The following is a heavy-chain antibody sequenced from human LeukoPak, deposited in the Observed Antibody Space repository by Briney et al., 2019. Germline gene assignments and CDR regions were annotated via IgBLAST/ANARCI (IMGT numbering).Heavy chain of an antibody. J-gene: IGHJ4*02. V-gene: IGHV1-69*05. CDR1: GGTFSSYA. CDR2: IIPIFGTA. D-gene: IGHD6-6*01. CDR3: ARDASIAAYGGFDY. Sequence: SVKVSCKASGGTFSSYAISWVRQAPGQGLEWMGGIIPIFGTANYAQKFQGRVTITTDESTSTAYMELSSLRSEDTAVYYCARDASIAAYGGFDYWGQGTLVTVSS.